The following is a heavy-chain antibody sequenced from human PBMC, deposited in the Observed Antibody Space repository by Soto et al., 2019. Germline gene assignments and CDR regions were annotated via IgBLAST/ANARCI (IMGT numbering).Heavy chain of an antibody. Sequence: GGSPRPSSADPRLTLSSYWRHSGRQAPGKGLVWVSRINSDGSSTSYADSVKGRFTISRDNAKNTLYLQMNSLRAEDTAVYYCASGYGEHCDYWGQGTLVTVSS. CDR3: ASGYGEHCDY. D-gene: IGHD4-17*01. CDR2: INSDGSST. V-gene: IGHV3-74*01. CDR1: RLTLSSYW. J-gene: IGHJ4*02.